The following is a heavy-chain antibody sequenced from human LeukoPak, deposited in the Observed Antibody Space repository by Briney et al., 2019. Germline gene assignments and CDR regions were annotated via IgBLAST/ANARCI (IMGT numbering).Heavy chain of an antibody. CDR2: IYTSGST. D-gene: IGHD6-13*01. CDR1: GGSISSGSYY. J-gene: IGHJ4*02. Sequence: SQTLSLTCTVSGGSISSGSYYWSWIRQPAGKGLEWIGRIYTSGSTNYNPSLKSRVTISVDTSKNQFSLKLSSVTAADTAVYYCARGLGYSSSWQDFDYWGQGTLVTVSS. CDR3: ARGLGYSSSWQDFDY. V-gene: IGHV4-61*02.